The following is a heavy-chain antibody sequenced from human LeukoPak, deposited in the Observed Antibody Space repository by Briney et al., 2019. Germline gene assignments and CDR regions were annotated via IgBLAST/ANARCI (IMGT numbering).Heavy chain of an antibody. V-gene: IGHV4-59*08. CDR3: ATLYNWNLISS. J-gene: IGHJ3*01. Sequence: SETLSLTCTVSGGSISSYYWSWIRQPPGKGLEWIGYIYYSGSTNYNPSLKSRVTISVDTSKNQFSLKLSSVTAADTAVYYCATLYNWNLISSGGQGTMVTVSS. CDR2: IYYSGST. D-gene: IGHD1-20*01. CDR1: GGSISSYY.